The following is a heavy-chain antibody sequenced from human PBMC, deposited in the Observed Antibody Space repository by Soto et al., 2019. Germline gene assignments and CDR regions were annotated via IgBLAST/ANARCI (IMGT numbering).Heavy chain of an antibody. CDR3: ARWWSGSRQGFDP. CDR2: IYYSGST. CDR1: GGSIRSGDYY. J-gene: IGHJ5*02. V-gene: IGHV4-31*03. D-gene: IGHD3-3*01. Sequence: QVQLQESGPGLVKPSQSLSLTCTVSGGSIRSGDYYWSWIRQHPGKGLEWIGYIYYSGSTYYNPSLKSRVTISVDTPKNQLSLQLSSVTAADTAVYYCARWWSGSRQGFDPWGQGTLVTVSS.